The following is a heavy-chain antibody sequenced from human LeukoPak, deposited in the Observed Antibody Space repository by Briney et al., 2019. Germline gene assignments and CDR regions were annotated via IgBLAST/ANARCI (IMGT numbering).Heavy chain of an antibody. CDR2: IYITGST. Sequence: PSETLSLTCTVSGGSITSYYWSWIRQSAGKGLEWIGRIYITGSTTYNPSLKSRVTMSLDTSKNQFSLKLSSVTAADTAVYYCARGEFDGGVYFDYWGQGTLVTVSS. V-gene: IGHV4-4*07. J-gene: IGHJ4*02. CDR1: GGSITSYY. D-gene: IGHD3-16*01. CDR3: ARGEFDGGVYFDY.